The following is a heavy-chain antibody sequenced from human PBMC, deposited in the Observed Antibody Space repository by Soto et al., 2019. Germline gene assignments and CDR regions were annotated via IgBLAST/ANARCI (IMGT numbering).Heavy chain of an antibody. CDR1: GYTFTSYD. Sequence: QVQLVQSGAEVKKPGASVKVSCKASGYTFTSYDINWVRQAPGQGLEWVGWMTPNSGDTGYAQTLQGRVTLTRDTSRTTAYMELSSLTSEDTPVYYCARNLYNTGSFDHWGQGTLVTVSS. CDR3: ARNLYNTGSFDH. V-gene: IGHV1-8*02. CDR2: MTPNSGDT. D-gene: IGHD1-20*01. J-gene: IGHJ4*02.